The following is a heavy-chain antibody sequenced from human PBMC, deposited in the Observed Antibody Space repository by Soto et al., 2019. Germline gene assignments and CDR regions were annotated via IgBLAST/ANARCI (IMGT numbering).Heavy chain of an antibody. Sequence: GGSLRLSCAASGFTFSNAWMNWVRQAPGKGLEWVGRIKSKTDGGTTDYAAPVKGRFTISRDDSKNTLYLQMNSLKTEDTAVYYCTTKPAYYDILTGYEYFDYWGQGTLVTVSS. V-gene: IGHV3-15*07. D-gene: IGHD3-9*01. CDR2: IKSKTDGGTT. CDR3: TTKPAYYDILTGYEYFDY. J-gene: IGHJ4*02. CDR1: GFTFSNAW.